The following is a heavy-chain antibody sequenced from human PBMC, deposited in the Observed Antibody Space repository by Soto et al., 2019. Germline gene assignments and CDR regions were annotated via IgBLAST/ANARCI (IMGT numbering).Heavy chain of an antibody. CDR2: IYYSGST. CDR1: GGSISSYY. D-gene: IGHD2-2*02. Sequence: PSETLSLTCTVSGGSISSYYWSWIRQPPGKGLEWIGYIYYSGSTNYNPSLKSRVTISVDTSKNQFSLKLSSVTAADTAVYYCASYKVLVPAAIAYNWFDPWGQGTLVTVS. V-gene: IGHV4-59*08. J-gene: IGHJ5*02. CDR3: ASYKVLVPAAIAYNWFDP.